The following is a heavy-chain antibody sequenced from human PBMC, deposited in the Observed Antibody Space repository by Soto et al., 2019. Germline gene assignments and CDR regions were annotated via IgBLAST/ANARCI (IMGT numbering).Heavy chain of an antibody. D-gene: IGHD3-16*01. Sequence: SETLSLTCTVSGGSISSYYWSWIRQPPGKGLEWIGYIYYSGSTNYNPSLKSRVTISVDTSKNQFSLKLSSVTAADTAVYYCARYGGRDEYYFDYWGQGTLVTVFS. V-gene: IGHV4-59*01. CDR2: IYYSGST. CDR3: ARYGGRDEYYFDY. CDR1: GGSISSYY. J-gene: IGHJ4*02.